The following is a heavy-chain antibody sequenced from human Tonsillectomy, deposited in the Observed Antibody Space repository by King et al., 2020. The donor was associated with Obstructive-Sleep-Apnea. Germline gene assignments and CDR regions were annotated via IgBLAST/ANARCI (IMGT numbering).Heavy chain of an antibody. D-gene: IGHD3-10*01. J-gene: IGHJ4*02. Sequence: VQLVESGGVVVQPGGSLRLSCAASGFTFDDYTMHWVRQAPGKGLEWVSLITWDGSGTYYADSVKGRFTISRDNSKNSLYLQMNSLRTEDTALYYCAKDMLPYTAAGTNFDFWGQGTLVTVSS. CDR3: AKDMLPYTAAGTNFDF. CDR1: GFTFDDYT. CDR2: ITWDGSGT. V-gene: IGHV3-43*01.